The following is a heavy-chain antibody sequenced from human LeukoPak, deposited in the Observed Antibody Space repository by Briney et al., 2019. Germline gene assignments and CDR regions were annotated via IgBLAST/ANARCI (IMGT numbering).Heavy chain of an antibody. CDR3: ASGGLVTIFGVDAFDI. Sequence: SETLSLTCTVSGGSISSGGYYWSWIRQPPGKGLEWIGYIYHSGSTYYNPSLKSRVTISVDRSKNQFSLKLSSVTAADTAVYYCASGGLVTIFGVDAFDIWGQGTMVTVSS. V-gene: IGHV4-30-2*01. J-gene: IGHJ3*02. CDR1: GGSISSGGYY. D-gene: IGHD3-3*01. CDR2: IYHSGST.